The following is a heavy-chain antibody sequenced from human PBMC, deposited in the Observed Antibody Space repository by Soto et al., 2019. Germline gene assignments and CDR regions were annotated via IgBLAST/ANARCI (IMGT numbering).Heavy chain of an antibody. CDR3: AKAGYDSSGYPYYFDY. CDR2: ISGSGGST. Sequence: GGSLRLSCAASGFTFSSYAMSWVRQAPGKGLEWVSAISGSGGSTYYADSVKGRFTISRDNSKNTLYLQMNSLRAEDTAVYYCAKAGYDSSGYPYYFDYWGQGTLVTVSS. D-gene: IGHD3-22*01. V-gene: IGHV3-23*01. J-gene: IGHJ4*02. CDR1: GFTFSSYA.